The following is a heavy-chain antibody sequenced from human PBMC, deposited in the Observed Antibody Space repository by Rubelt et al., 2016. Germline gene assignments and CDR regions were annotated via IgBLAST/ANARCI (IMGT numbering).Heavy chain of an antibody. CDR2: INPDQSSP. J-gene: IGHJ4*02. CDR1: GFTFSNYA. D-gene: IGHD6-6*01. Sequence: VHLVESGGGVVQPGRSLRLSCAASGFTFSNYAMHWVRQAPGKGLEWVSRINPDQSSPSYAASVKGRFTISRANAKNTLFLQMDSLRAEDTAVYYCARDRGWSSYDSWGQGTLVTVSS. CDR3: ARDRGWSSYDS. V-gene: IGHV3-74*01.